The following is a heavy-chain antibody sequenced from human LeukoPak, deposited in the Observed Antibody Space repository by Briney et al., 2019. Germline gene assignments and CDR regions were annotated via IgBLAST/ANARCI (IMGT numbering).Heavy chain of an antibody. Sequence: GGSLRLSCEASGFTFSSNEMNWVRQAPGKGLEWVSYISESGSTKYYADSVKGRFTISRDNAMKSLYLQMNSLRAEDTAVYYCAREAGSNWLDAFDIWGQGTMVTVSS. CDR3: AREAGSNWLDAFDI. D-gene: IGHD6-13*01. V-gene: IGHV3-48*03. J-gene: IGHJ3*02. CDR1: GFTFSSNE. CDR2: ISESGSTK.